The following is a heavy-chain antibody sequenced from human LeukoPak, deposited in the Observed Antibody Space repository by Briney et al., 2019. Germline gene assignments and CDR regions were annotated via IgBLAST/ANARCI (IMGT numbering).Heavy chain of an antibody. V-gene: IGHV3-33*01. CDR2: IWFDKNQ. Sequence: GGSLRLSCAASGFILNDYGMHWVRQAPGKGLEWVADIWFDKNQHFADSVKGRFAISRDNSKNTVYLQINSLRAEDTAVYNCARDRHCVNGVCHSPPGMDVWGQGTTVTVSS. CDR1: GFILNDYG. CDR3: ARDRHCVNGVCHSPPGMDV. D-gene: IGHD2-8*01. J-gene: IGHJ6*02.